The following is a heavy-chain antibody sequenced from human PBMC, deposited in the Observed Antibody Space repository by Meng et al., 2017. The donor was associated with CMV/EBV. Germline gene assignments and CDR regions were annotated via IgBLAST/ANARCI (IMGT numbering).Heavy chain of an antibody. V-gene: IGHV4-34*01. CDR2: INHSGST. Sequence: LKVQELGRGLLQTAAYWSLPCEVYGGSFSGYYGSWIRQPPWKGLEWIGEINHSGSTNYNPSLKSRVTISVDTSKNQLSLKLSSVTAADTAVYYCARESMVRGEDWGQGTLVTV. D-gene: IGHD3-10*01. CDR3: ARESMVRGED. CDR1: GGSFSGYY. J-gene: IGHJ4*02.